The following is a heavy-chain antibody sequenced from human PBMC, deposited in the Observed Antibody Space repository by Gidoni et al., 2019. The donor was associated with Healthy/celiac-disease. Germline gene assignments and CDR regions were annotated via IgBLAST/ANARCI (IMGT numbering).Heavy chain of an antibody. CDR1: GFTFSSYG. J-gene: IGHJ5*02. CDR3: ARAFQGVIIGKPHNWFDP. CDR2: IWYDGSNK. D-gene: IGHD3-10*01. V-gene: IGHV3-33*01. Sequence: QVQLVESGGGVVQPGRSLRLSCAASGFTFSSYGMDWVRQAPGKGLEWVAVIWYDGSNKDYAESVKGRFTISRDNSKNTLYLQMNSLRAEDTAVYYCARAFQGVIIGKPHNWFDPWGQGTLVTVSS.